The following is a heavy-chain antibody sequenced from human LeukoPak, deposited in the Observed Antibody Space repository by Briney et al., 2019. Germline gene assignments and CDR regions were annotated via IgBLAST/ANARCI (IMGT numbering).Heavy chain of an antibody. D-gene: IGHD1-26*01. V-gene: IGHV3-30*03. CDR1: GFTFSSYG. Sequence: GGSLRLSCTASGFTFSSYGIHWVRQAPGKGLEWVAVISYDGSNKNYADSVKGRFTISRDNSKNTLYLQINSLRAEDTAVYYCERALTERSYRVPDYGAQGPLVTVPS. J-gene: IGHJ4*02. CDR3: ERALTERSYRVPDY. CDR2: ISYDGSNK.